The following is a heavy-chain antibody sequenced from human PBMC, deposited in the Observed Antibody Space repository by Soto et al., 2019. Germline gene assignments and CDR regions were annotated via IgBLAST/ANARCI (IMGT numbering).Heavy chain of an antibody. CDR3: ARDHGGGYNTNYYYYGMDV. Sequence: ASVKVSCKASGYTFTSYGISWVRQAPGQGLEWMGWISAYNGNTNYAQKLQGRVTMTTDTSTGTAYMELRSLRSDDTAVYYCARDHGGGYNTNYYYYGMDVWGQGTTVTVSS. CDR1: GYTFTSYG. CDR2: ISAYNGNT. D-gene: IGHD5-12*01. J-gene: IGHJ6*02. V-gene: IGHV1-18*01.